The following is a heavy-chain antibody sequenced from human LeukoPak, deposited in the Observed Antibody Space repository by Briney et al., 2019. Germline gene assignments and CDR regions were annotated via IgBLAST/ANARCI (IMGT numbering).Heavy chain of an antibody. Sequence: SETLSLTCAVYGGSFSGYYWSWIRQPPGKGREWIGEINHSGSTNYNPSLKSRVTISVDTSKNQFSLKLSSVTAADTAVYYCARGRGYYDSSGYYSLGYYYMDVWGKGTTVTVSS. CDR2: INHSGST. CDR3: ARGRGYYDSSGYYSLGYYYMDV. J-gene: IGHJ6*03. CDR1: GGSFSGYY. V-gene: IGHV4-34*01. D-gene: IGHD3-22*01.